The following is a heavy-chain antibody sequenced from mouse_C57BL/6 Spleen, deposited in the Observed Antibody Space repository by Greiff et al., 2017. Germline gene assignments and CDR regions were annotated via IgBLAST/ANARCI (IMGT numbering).Heavy chain of an antibody. J-gene: IGHJ4*01. D-gene: IGHD1-1*01. V-gene: IGHV14-2*01. CDR2: IDPEDGDT. CDR1: GFNIKDYY. CDR3: ARTPTVVAPYDALDY. Sequence: EVQLQQSGAELVKPGASVKLSCTASGFNIKDYYMHWVKQRPEQGLEWIGRIDPEDGDTKYAPKFQGKATITADTSSNTSYLQLSSLTSEDTAVDYCARTPTVVAPYDALDYWGQGTSVTVSS.